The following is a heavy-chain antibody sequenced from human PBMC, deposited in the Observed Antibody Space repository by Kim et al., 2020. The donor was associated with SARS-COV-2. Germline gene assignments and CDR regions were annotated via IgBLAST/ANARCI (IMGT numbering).Heavy chain of an antibody. D-gene: IGHD2-21*01. CDR2: IKQDGSEK. CDR3: ARGLWTFDY. Sequence: GGSLRLSCAASGFTFNNYYMSWVRQAPGKGLEWVANIKQDGSEKDYVDSVKGRFIISSDNAKNSLYLQMNSLRVEDTAVYYCARGLWTFDYWGQGVLVTVSS. CDR1: GFTFNNYY. V-gene: IGHV3-7*01. J-gene: IGHJ4*02.